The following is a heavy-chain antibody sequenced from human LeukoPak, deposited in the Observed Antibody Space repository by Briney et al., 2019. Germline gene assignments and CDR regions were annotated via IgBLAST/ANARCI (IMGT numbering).Heavy chain of an antibody. J-gene: IGHJ4*02. Sequence: AGGSLRLSCVASGFTFSTYGMSWVRQAPGKGLEWVSGISGSGDSTYYADSVKGRFTISRDNSKNTLHLQMNSLRAEDTAVYYCAKDQTPYYWGQGTLVTVSS. CDR2: ISGSGDST. V-gene: IGHV3-23*01. CDR3: AKDQTPYY. CDR1: GFTFSTYG.